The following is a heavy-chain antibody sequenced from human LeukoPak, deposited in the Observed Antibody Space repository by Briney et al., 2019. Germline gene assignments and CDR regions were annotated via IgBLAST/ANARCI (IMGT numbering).Heavy chain of an antibody. Sequence: GGSLRLSCAASGFTFSTYVVNCGRQAPGKEGEGLLYISSNSGILKAGSVKGRFTISSENAQNSLFLQINSPRAEDTAIYYCARNKIGTPAFDIWGQGTLVTVSS. CDR2: ISSNSGI. CDR1: GFTFSTYV. V-gene: IGHV3-21*05. D-gene: IGHD1-26*01. CDR3: ARNKIGTPAFDI. J-gene: IGHJ3*02.